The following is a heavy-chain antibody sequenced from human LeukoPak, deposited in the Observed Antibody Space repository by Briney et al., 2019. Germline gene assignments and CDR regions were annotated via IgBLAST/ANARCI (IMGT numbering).Heavy chain of an antibody. CDR1: GFTFSSYD. CDR2: IRTAGDT. V-gene: IGHV3-13*04. D-gene: IGHD6-19*01. CDR3: ARVVRDASGWYHFDY. J-gene: IGHJ4*02. Sequence: GGSLRLSCAASGFTFSSYDMHWVRQPTGKGLEWVSGIRTAGDTYYSDPVKGRFSISRESAKNSLYLQMNSLRVGDTAVYYCARVVRDASGWYHFDYWGQGTLVTVSP.